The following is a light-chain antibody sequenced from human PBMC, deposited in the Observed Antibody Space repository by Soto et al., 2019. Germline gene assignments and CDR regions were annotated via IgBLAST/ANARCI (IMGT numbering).Light chain of an antibody. Sequence: EIVMTQSPATLSVSPGERATVSCRASQSVSSNLAWYQQKPGQAPRLLIYGASTRSTGIPARFSGSTSGTEFTLTIGSLQSKDFAIYYYQQYNNWRRTFGQGTKLEIK. CDR1: QSVSSN. J-gene: IGKJ2*01. CDR2: GAS. CDR3: QQYNNWRRT. V-gene: IGKV3-15*01.